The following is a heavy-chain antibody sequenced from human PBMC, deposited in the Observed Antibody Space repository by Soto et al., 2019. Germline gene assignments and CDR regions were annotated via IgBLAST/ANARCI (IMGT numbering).Heavy chain of an antibody. V-gene: IGHV3-30*18. D-gene: IGHD6-19*01. J-gene: IGHJ4*02. CDR1: GFTFSSYG. CDR3: AKATMGIEVAGLDY. CDR2: ISYDGSNK. Sequence: GGSLRLSCAASGFTFSSYGMHWVRQAPGKGLEWVAVISYDGSNKYYADSVKGRFTISRDNSKNTLYLQMNSLRAEDTAVYYCAKATMGIEVAGLDYWDQGTLLTVFS.